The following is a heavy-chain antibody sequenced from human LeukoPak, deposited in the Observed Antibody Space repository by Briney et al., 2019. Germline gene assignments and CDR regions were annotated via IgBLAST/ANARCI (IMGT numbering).Heavy chain of an antibody. D-gene: IGHD3-16*01. V-gene: IGHV3-30*02. Sequence: GGSLRLSCAASGFTFSSYGMHWVRRAPGKGLQWVAFIRYDGSNKYYADSVKGRFTISRDNSKNTLILQMNSLRAEDTAVYYCAKCLKSLDYYYHMDVWGKGTTVTVSS. CDR2: IRYDGSNK. CDR3: AKCLKSLDYYYHMDV. J-gene: IGHJ6*03. CDR1: GFTFSSYG.